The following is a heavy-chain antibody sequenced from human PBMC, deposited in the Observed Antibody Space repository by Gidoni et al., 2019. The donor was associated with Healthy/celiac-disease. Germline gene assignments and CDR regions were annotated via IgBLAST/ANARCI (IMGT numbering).Heavy chain of an antibody. Sequence: QVQLVQSGAEEKKPGASVKASCQASGYTFTGYYMPWGRQAPGQGLEWMGRINPNSGGRNYAQKFQGRVTMTRYTSISTAYMELSRLRSDDTAVYYCARDEDIAAAGPHFDYWGQGTLVTGSS. J-gene: IGHJ4*02. V-gene: IGHV1-2*06. CDR1: GYTFTGYY. CDR3: ARDEDIAAAGPHFDY. CDR2: INPNSGGR. D-gene: IGHD6-13*01.